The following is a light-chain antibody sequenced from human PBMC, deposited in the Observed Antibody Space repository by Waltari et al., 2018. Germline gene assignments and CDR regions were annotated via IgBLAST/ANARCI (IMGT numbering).Light chain of an antibody. CDR2: VDSDGSH. J-gene: IGLJ3*02. CDR3: QTWGTGIRV. Sequence: QLVLTQSPSASASLGASVKLTCTLTSGHSTNAIAWHQQQPGKGPRYLMKVDSDGSHFKGDGIPDRFSGSSSGAERYLTISCLQSEDEADYYCQTWGTGIRVFGGGTKLTVL. V-gene: IGLV4-69*01. CDR1: SGHSTNA.